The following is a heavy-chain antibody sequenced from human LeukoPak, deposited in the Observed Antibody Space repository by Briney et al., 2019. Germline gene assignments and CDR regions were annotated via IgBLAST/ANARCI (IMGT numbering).Heavy chain of an antibody. CDR1: GGTFSSYA. CDR3: ARADYSSSAGTYYYYGMDV. CDR2: IIPIFGTA. Sequence: SVKVSCKASGGTFSSYAISWVRQAPGQGLEWMGGIIPIFGTASYAQKFQGRVTMTRDTSTSTVYMELSSLRSEDTAVYYCARADYSSSAGTYYYYGMDVWGQGTTVTVSS. V-gene: IGHV1-69*05. J-gene: IGHJ6*02. D-gene: IGHD6-6*01.